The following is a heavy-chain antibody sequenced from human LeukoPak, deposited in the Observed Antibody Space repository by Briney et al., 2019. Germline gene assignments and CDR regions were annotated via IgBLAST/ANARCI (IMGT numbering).Heavy chain of an antibody. CDR2: IIPIFGTA. J-gene: IGHJ4*02. V-gene: IGHV1-69*05. CDR1: GGTFSSYA. D-gene: IGHD2-15*01. CDR3: ARVGHCSGGSCYPYPFDY. Sequence: SVKVSCKASGGTFSSYAISWVRQAPGQGLEWMGGIIPIFGTANYAQKFQGRVTITTDESTSTAYMELSSLRSEDTAVYYCARVGHCSGGSCYPYPFDYWGQGTLVTVSS.